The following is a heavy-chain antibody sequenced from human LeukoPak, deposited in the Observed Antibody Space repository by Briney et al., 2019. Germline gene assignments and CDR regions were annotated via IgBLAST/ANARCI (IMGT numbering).Heavy chain of an antibody. Sequence: GGSLRLSCAASGFTFSDYYMSWIRQAPGKGLEWVSCISSSGSTIYYADSVKGRFTISRDNAKNSLYLQMNSLRAEDTAVYYCASQGATLRYFDWLFTVPMDVWGQGTTVTVSS. CDR1: GFTFSDYY. CDR3: ASQGATLRYFDWLFTVPMDV. J-gene: IGHJ6*02. CDR2: ISSSGSTI. V-gene: IGHV3-11*01. D-gene: IGHD3-9*01.